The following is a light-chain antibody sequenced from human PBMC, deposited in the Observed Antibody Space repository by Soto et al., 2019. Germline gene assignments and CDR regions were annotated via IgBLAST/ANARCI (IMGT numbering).Light chain of an antibody. CDR1: SSDVGTYRF. V-gene: IGLV2-14*01. Sequence: QSVLTQPASVSGSPGQSITISCTGTSSDVGTYRFVSWYQQHPGKAPKLMIYEVSNRPSGVSNRFSGSKSGNTASLTISGLQAEDEADYYCNSYTSRSTVLFGGGTKLTVL. CDR2: EVS. J-gene: IGLJ2*01. CDR3: NSYTSRSTVL.